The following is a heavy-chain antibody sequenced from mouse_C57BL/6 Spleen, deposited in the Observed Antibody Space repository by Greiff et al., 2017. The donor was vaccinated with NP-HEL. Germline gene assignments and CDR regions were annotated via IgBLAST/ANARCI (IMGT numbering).Heavy chain of an antibody. CDR3: ARAYYYGSSYLYAMDY. CDR1: GYTFTGYW. J-gene: IGHJ4*01. CDR2: ILPGSGST. D-gene: IGHD1-1*01. V-gene: IGHV1-9*01. Sequence: QVQLQQSGAELMKPGASVKLSCKATGYTFTGYWIEWVKQRPGHGLEWIGEILPGSGSTNYNEKFKGKAPFTADTSSNTAYMQLSSLTTEDSAIYYCARAYYYGSSYLYAMDYWGQGTSVTVSS.